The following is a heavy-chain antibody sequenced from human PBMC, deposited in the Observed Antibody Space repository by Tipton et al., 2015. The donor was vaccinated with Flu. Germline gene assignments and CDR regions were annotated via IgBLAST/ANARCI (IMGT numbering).Heavy chain of an antibody. D-gene: IGHD2-2*01. CDR2: VSPMFGTA. CDR1: GGTFNRYA. CDR3: ARGGGPYCSSTSCYETDY. J-gene: IGHJ4*02. V-gene: IGHV1-69*01. Sequence: QVQLVQSGAEVKKPGSSVKVSCKASGGTFNRYALNWVRQAPGQGLEWLGGVSPMFGTANYAQKFQDRVTINADESTSTAYMELSSLRSEDTAVYYCARGGGPYCSSTSCYETDYWGQGTLVTVSS.